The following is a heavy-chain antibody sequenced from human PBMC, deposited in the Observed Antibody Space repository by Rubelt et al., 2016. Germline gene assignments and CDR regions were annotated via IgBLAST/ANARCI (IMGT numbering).Heavy chain of an antibody. Sequence: EVQLVEAGGGLVQPGGSLRLSCAASGFTFSDHYIDWVRQAPGKGPEWVSGVSGGGATYYADSVKGRFTISGDNAKNSLSRQMNSLRAEDTAVYYCARSYSGYNPYWGQGTLVTVSS. V-gene: IGHV3-69-1*01. CDR1: GFTFSDHY. CDR3: ARSYSGYNPY. J-gene: IGHJ4*02. CDR2: VSGGGAT. D-gene: IGHD5-12*01.